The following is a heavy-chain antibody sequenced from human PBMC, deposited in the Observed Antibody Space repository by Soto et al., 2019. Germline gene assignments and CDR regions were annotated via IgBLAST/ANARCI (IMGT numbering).Heavy chain of an antibody. J-gene: IGHJ5*02. Sequence: EVQLVESGGDIVQPGGSLRLSCAASGFTFSNYWMHWVRQAPGKGLVWVSHINGDGSNTTYAYSVKCRFTISRDNAKNTLYLQVNSLTDDDTAVYFCARSSSSWDYKWFAHWGQGTLVIVSS. V-gene: IGHV3-74*01. D-gene: IGHD6-13*01. CDR1: GFTFSNYW. CDR2: INGDGSNT. CDR3: ARSSSSWDYKWFAH.